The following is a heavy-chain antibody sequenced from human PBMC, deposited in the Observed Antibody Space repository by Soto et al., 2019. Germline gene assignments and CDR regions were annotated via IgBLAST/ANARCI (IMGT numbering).Heavy chain of an antibody. V-gene: IGHV4-31*03. CDR1: GGSISSGGYY. J-gene: IGHJ5*02. D-gene: IGHD4-17*01. CDR2: IYYSGST. CDR3: ARVGRTTVTTLRWFDP. Sequence: QVQLQESGPGLVKPSQTLSLTCTVSGGSISSGGYYWSWIRQHPGKGLEWIGYIYYSGSTYYNPSLKSRVTISVDTSKNQFSLKLSSVTAADTAVYYCARVGRTTVTTLRWFDPWGQGTLVTVSS.